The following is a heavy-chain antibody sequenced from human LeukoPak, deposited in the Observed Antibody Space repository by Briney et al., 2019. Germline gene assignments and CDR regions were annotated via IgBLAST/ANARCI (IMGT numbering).Heavy chain of an antibody. V-gene: IGHV4-34*01. Sequence: SETLSLTCAVYGGSFSGYYWGWFRQPPGKGLEWIGEINHSGSTNYYPSLKSRVTISVDTSKNQFPLKLSSATATDTAVSYCARAKRRDSSSFGYWGQGTLVTVSS. CDR1: GGSFSGYY. CDR3: ARAKRRDSSSFGY. J-gene: IGHJ4*02. CDR2: INHSGST. D-gene: IGHD6-6*01.